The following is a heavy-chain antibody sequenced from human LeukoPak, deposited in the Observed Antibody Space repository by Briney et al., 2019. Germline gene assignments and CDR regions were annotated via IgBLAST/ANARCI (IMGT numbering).Heavy chain of an antibody. CDR1: GFTFSTYW. D-gene: IGHD3-10*01. Sequence: QTGGSLRLSCAASGFTFSTYWMHWVRQAPGKGLVWVSRINSDGSTTSYADSVKGRFTISRDNAKNTLYLQMNSLRAEDTAVYYCARGSPMVRGVDVWGPGTTVTVSS. CDR2: INSDGSTT. V-gene: IGHV3-74*01. J-gene: IGHJ6*02. CDR3: ARGSPMVRGVDV.